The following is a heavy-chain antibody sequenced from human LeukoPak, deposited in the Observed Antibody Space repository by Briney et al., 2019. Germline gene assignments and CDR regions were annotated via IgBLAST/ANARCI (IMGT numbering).Heavy chain of an antibody. D-gene: IGHD3-22*01. CDR3: ARDHDSSGYYLPPYYYLGMDV. CDR1: GFTFSSYE. Sequence: PGGSVRLSCAASGFTFSSYEMNWVRQAPGKGLEWVSYISKSGSTIYYADSVKGRFTISRDNAKSSLYLQMNSLRAEDTAVYYCARDHDSSGYYLPPYYYLGMDVWGQGTTVTVS. J-gene: IGHJ6*02. CDR2: ISKSGSTI. V-gene: IGHV3-48*03.